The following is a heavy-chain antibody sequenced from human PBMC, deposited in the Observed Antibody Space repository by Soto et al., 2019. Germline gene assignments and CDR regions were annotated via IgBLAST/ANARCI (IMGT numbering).Heavy chain of an antibody. CDR1: GFTFSTYA. J-gene: IGHJ5*02. Sequence: QVHLVESGGGVVQPGRSLRLSCAASGFTFSTYAMHWVRQAPGKGLEWVASISHDGSNKYYADSVKGRFTISRDNSKNTVNLQMNSLRAEDTAVYYCPREGHGDWFDPWGQGTLVTVSS. CDR3: PREGHGDWFDP. V-gene: IGHV3-30-3*01. CDR2: ISHDGSNK. D-gene: IGHD3-10*01.